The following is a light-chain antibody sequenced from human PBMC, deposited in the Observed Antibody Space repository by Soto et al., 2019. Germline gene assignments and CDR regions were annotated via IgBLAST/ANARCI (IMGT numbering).Light chain of an antibody. CDR3: SSYTGSDNVV. Sequence: QSVLTQPPSASGSPGQSVTISCTGTSSDVGAYNYVSWYQQHPGKAPKLMIYDVTTRPSGVPDRFSGSKSGNTASLTVSGLQAEDEADYFCSSYTGSDNVVFGGGTQLTVL. CDR1: SSDVGAYNY. V-gene: IGLV2-8*01. CDR2: DVT. J-gene: IGLJ2*01.